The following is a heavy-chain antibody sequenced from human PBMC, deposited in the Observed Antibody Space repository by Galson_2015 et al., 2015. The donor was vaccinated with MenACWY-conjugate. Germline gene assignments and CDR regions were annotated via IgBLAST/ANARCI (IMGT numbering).Heavy chain of an antibody. J-gene: IGHJ3*02. Sequence: SLRLSCAASGLTFSTSWMNWVRQAPGKGLEWVANIKQDGGEKYYVDSVKGRFTISRDNAKNSLHLQMNSLRAEDTAVYYCVRDVFRSSSSWYDPDAFDNWGQGTMVTVSS. CDR1: GLTFSTSW. D-gene: IGHD6-13*01. CDR3: VRDVFRSSSSWYDPDAFDN. V-gene: IGHV3-7*01. CDR2: IKQDGGEK.